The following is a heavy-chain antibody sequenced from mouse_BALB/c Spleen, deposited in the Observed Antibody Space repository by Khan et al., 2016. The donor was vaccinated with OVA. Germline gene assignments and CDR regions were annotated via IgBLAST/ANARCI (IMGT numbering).Heavy chain of an antibody. CDR1: GFTFINYT. Sequence: QVQLQQSGAELARPGASVKMSCKASGFTFINYTMHWVKQRPGQGLEWIGYITPSSTYTNYNQKFNDKATLTADESSSTAYMQLNSLTSEDSAVYYGASSYRYPAWFAYWGQGTLVTVSA. J-gene: IGHJ3*01. V-gene: IGHV1-4*01. D-gene: IGHD2-14*01. CDR3: ASSYRYPAWFAY. CDR2: ITPSSTYT.